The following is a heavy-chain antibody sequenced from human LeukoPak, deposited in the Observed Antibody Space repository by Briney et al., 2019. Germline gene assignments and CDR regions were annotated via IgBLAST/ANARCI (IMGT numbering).Heavy chain of an antibody. CDR1: GFTFSSYG. CDR3: ARGEGRYSYVFDY. V-gene: IGHV3-33*01. D-gene: IGHD5-18*01. J-gene: IGHJ4*02. CDR2: IWYDGRNK. Sequence: GGSLRLSCAASGFTFSSYGMHWVRQAPGKGLQWVAVIWYDGRNKSYADSVKGRFTISRDNSKNTLYLQMNILRAEDTAVYYCARGEGRYSYVFDYWGQGTLVTVSS.